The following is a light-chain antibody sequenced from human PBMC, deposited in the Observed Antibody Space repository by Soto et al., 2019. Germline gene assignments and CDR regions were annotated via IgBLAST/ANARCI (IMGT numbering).Light chain of an antibody. Sequence: EVVMTQSPATLSVSPGERATLSCRASQSVSGSYLAWYQQKPGQPPRLLIYGASSRATGIPDRFSGSGSGTEFTLTISSLQSEDFAVYYCQQYGSSLGVTFGGGTKVDNK. CDR2: GAS. V-gene: IGKV3-20*01. CDR3: QQYGSSLGVT. J-gene: IGKJ4*01. CDR1: QSVSGSY.